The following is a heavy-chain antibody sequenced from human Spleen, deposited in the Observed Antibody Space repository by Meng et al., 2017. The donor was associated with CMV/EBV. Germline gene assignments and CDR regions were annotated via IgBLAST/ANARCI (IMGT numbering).Heavy chain of an antibody. CDR1: GGSISSSGYY. CDR2: VYYSGST. J-gene: IGHJ6*02. CDR3: ARDRGYCGTTRCYYYGMDV. V-gene: IGHV4-61*08. D-gene: IGHD2-2*01. Sequence: SETLSLTCSVSGGSISSSGYYWGWLRQPPGKGLEWIGYVYYSGSTNYNPSLKSRLTISVDTSKNQFSLKLSSVSAADTAVYYCARDRGYCGTTRCYYYGMDVWGQGTTVTVSS.